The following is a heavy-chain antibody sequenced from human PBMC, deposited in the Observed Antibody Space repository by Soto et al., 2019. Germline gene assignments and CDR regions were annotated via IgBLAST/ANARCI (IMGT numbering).Heavy chain of an antibody. CDR2: IYYSGST. Sequence: SETLSLTCTVSGGSISSGGYYWSWIRQHPGKGLEWIGYIYYSGSTYYKPSLKNRVTISVDTSKNQFSLKLSSVTAADTAVYYCARVDDWTKKFDYWGQGTLVTVSS. V-gene: IGHV4-31*03. D-gene: IGHD3-9*01. CDR3: ARVDDWTKKFDY. CDR1: GGSISSGGYY. J-gene: IGHJ4*02.